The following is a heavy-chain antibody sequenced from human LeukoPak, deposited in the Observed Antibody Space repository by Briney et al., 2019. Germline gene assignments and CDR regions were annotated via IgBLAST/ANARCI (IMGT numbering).Heavy chain of an antibody. V-gene: IGHV3-30-3*01. CDR2: ISYDESNK. D-gene: IGHD3-10*01. Sequence: GRSLRLSCAASGFTISSYAMHWVRQAPGQGLERVAVISYDESNKYYADSVKGRFTISRDNSKNTLYLQMNSLRAEDTAVYYCARDLPNPMVRGVNYYYGMDVWGQGTTVTVSS. CDR3: ARDLPNPMVRGVNYYYGMDV. J-gene: IGHJ6*02. CDR1: GFTISSYA.